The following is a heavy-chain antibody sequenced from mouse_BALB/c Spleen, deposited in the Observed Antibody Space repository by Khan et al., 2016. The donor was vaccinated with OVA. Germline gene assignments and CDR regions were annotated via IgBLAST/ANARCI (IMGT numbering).Heavy chain of an antibody. V-gene: IGHV1S135*01. CDR1: GYSFTDYN. J-gene: IGHJ2*01. CDR2: IDPYNGGA. Sequence: VQLKESGPELVKPGASVKVSCKASGYSFTDYNMFWVKQSHGKSLEWIGYIDPYNGGASYNQKFKGKATLTVDKSYSTAFMHLNSLTSEDSAVFYCASTDYYCSSYYFDYWGQGTTLTVSS. D-gene: IGHD1-1*01. CDR3: ASTDYYCSSYYFDY.